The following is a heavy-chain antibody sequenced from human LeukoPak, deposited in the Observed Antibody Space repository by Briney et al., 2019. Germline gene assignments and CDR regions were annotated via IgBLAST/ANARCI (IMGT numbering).Heavy chain of an antibody. D-gene: IGHD3-10*02. CDR3: ARLPLGLFGESLNFDC. V-gene: IGHV4-34*01. J-gene: IGHJ4*02. Sequence: GSLRLSCAASGFTFSSYWMSWLRQPPGKGLEWIGDFNHGGSTKFNASLKSRVTISGDISKNQFSLKLSSVTAADTAVYYCARLPLGLFGESLNFDCWGQGTLVTVSS. CDR1: GFTFSSYW. CDR2: FNHGGST.